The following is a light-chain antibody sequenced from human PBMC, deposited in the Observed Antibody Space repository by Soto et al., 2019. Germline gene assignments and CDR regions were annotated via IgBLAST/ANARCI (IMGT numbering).Light chain of an antibody. V-gene: IGLV2-8*01. Sequence: QAVVTQPPSASGSPGQSVTISCTGASSDIGAYNYVSWFQQHPGKAPKLIIYEVTKRPSGVPDRFSGSKSGNTASLTVSGLQAEDEADYYCSSYAGSNYVFGTGTKLTVL. J-gene: IGLJ1*01. CDR3: SSYAGSNYV. CDR2: EVT. CDR1: SSDIGAYNY.